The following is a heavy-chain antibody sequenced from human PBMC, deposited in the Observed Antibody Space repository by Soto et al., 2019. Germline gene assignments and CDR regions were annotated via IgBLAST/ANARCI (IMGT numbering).Heavy chain of an antibody. V-gene: IGHV1-69*02. CDR1: GGTFSSYT. CDR2: IIPILGIA. J-gene: IGHJ4*02. Sequence: ASVKVSCKASGGTFSSYTISWVRQAPGQGLEWMGRIIPILGIANYAQKFQGRVTITADKSTSTAYMELSSLRSEDTAVYYCARITSLSIAAADYWGQGTLVTVSS. CDR3: ARITSLSIAAADY. D-gene: IGHD6-13*01.